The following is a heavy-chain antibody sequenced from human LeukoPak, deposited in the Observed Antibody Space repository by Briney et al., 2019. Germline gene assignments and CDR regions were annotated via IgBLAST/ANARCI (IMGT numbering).Heavy chain of an antibody. CDR2: FISGSTSGAT. J-gene: IGHJ2*01. CDR3: TRRGGEPTYGGKPRGFWYFDL. V-gene: IGHV4-61*02. CDR1: GGSISSGSYY. Sequence: SQTLSLTCTVSGGSISSGSYYWSWIRQPAGKGLEWIGRMFISGSTSGATNYNPSLKSRVTISVDTSKNQFSLKLSSVTAADTAVYYCTRRGGEPTYGGKPRGFWYFDLWGRGTLVTVSS. D-gene: IGHD4-23*01.